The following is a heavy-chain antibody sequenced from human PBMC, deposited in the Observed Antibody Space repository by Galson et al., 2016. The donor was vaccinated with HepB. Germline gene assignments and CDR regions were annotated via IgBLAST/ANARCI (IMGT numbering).Heavy chain of an antibody. V-gene: IGHV1-24*01. CDR1: GSTLSELS. Sequence: SVKVSCKVSGSTLSELSMHWVRQAPGKGLEWMGGFDPEDGETIYAQKFQGRVNMTEDTSTDTAYMELSSLRSADTGVYFCAEKRDYDFWSGYEKWGQGTLVTVSS. CDR3: AEKRDYDFWSGYEK. J-gene: IGHJ4*02. CDR2: FDPEDGET. D-gene: IGHD3-3*01.